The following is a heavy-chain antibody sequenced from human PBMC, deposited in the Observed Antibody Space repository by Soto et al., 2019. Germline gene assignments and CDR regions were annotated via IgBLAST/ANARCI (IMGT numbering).Heavy chain of an antibody. CDR2: IWYDGNTK. J-gene: IGHJ6*02. D-gene: IGHD6-19*01. V-gene: IGHV3-33*01. CDR1: GFTFNSYG. CDR3: ARPLVAPVAGPYYYGMDV. Sequence: PGGSLRLSCAASGFTFNSYGFNWVRQAPGKGLEWVAVIWYDGNTKYYADSVKGRFTISRDNLKNTLYLQMNSLTAEDTAVYYCARPLVAPVAGPYYYGMDVWGQETTVTVSS.